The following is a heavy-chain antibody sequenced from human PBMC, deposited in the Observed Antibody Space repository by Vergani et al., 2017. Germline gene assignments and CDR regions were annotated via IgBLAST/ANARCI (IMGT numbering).Heavy chain of an antibody. D-gene: IGHD3-3*01. Sequence: EVQLLESGGGLVQPGGSLRLSCAASGFTFSSYAMSWVRQAPGKGLEWVSAISGSGGSTYYADSEKGRFTISRDNSKNTLYLQMNSLRAEDTAVYYCAKDGDFWSGYYTYYYYYYMDVWGKGTTVTVSS. CDR3: AKDGDFWSGYYTYYYYYYMDV. J-gene: IGHJ6*03. V-gene: IGHV3-23*01. CDR1: GFTFSSYA. CDR2: ISGSGGST.